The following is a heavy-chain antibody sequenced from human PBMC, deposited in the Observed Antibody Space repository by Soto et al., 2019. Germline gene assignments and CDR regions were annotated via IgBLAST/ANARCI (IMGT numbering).Heavy chain of an antibody. CDR3: SRDPNGDYVGACDD. D-gene: IGHD2-8*01. V-gene: IGHV3-23*01. CDR1: TFTFRTYA. J-gene: IGHJ3*01. Sequence: EVQLLESGGGLVQPGESLRRSCAASTFTFRTYAMTWVRQAPGQGLEWVSSISVGGDASYHTDSVNGRFTISRDSSKNTVYLQMNSLRPEDTAIYYCSRDPNGDYVGACDDWGQGTMVTVSS. CDR2: ISVGGDAS.